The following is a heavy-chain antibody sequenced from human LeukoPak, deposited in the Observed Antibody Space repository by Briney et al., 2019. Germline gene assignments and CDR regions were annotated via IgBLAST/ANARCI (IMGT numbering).Heavy chain of an antibody. Sequence: PSETLSLTCTVSGGSISSYYWSWIRQPPGKGVEWIGYIYYSGSTNYNPSLKSRVTISVDTSKNHFSLKLSSVTAADTAVYYCARAGYYGSGVVDYWGQGTLVTVSS. D-gene: IGHD3-10*01. CDR2: IYYSGST. CDR3: ARAGYYGSGVVDY. J-gene: IGHJ4*02. CDR1: GGSISSYY. V-gene: IGHV4-59*08.